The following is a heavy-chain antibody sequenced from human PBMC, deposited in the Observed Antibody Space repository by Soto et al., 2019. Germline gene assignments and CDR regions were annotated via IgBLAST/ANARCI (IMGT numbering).Heavy chain of an antibody. CDR3: AGSSFSSHYFDY. Sequence: QVQLQQWGAGLLKPSETLSLTCAVYGGSFSGYYWSWIRQPPGKGLEWIGEINHSGSTNYNPSLKRRVTISVDTYKNQFYRKLSSLTAADTAVYYCAGSSFSSHYFDYWVQGTLVTVSS. V-gene: IGHV4-34*01. CDR1: GGSFSGYY. J-gene: IGHJ4*02. CDR2: INHSGST. D-gene: IGHD6-6*01.